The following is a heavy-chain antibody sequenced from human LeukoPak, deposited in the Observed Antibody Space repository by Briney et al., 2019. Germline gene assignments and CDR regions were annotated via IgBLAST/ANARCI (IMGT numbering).Heavy chain of an antibody. CDR1: GYTFTSYA. CDR3: ARSRESWGSYRPFDY. D-gene: IGHD3-16*02. Sequence: ASVKVSCKASGYTFTSYAMHWVRQAPGQRLELMGWINAGNGNTKYSQKFQGRVTITRDTSASTAYMELSSLRSEDTAVYYCARSRESWGSYRPFDYWGQGTLVTVSS. CDR2: INAGNGNT. V-gene: IGHV1-3*01. J-gene: IGHJ4*02.